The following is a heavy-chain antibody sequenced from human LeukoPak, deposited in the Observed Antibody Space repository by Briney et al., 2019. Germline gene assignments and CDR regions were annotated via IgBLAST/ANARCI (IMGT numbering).Heavy chain of an antibody. CDR3: ARGFANGDYTLDY. V-gene: IGHV3-23*01. J-gene: IGHJ4*02. D-gene: IGHD4-17*01. CDR2: IGSDGST. CDR1: GFSFSGYA. Sequence: GGSLRLSCAASGFSFSGYAMSWVRQAPGKGLEWVAGIGSDGSTHHAESVKGRFTISRDNSKNTLSLQMNSLRADDTAVYYCARGFANGDYTLDYWGQGTLVTVSS.